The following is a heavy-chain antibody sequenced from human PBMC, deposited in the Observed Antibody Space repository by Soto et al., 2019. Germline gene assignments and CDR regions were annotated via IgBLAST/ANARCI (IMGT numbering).Heavy chain of an antibody. J-gene: IGHJ5*02. CDR3: AKMRANYYYGRGALDA. CDR2: ISASGGSS. Sequence: EVQLLESGGGLVQPGGSLRLSCVASGFTFSSHAISWVRQAPGKGLEWVSAISASGGSSFYADSVKGRFPISRDNSKNTCFLQMNSLRAEDTAVYYCAKMRANYYYGRGALDAWGQGTLVTVSS. CDR1: GFTFSSHA. V-gene: IGHV3-23*01. D-gene: IGHD3-22*01.